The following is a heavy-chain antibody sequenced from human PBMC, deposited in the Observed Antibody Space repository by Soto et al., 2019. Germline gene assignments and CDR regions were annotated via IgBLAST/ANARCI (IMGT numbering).Heavy chain of an antibody. CDR3: ARNRFYYYYGMDV. J-gene: IGHJ6*02. Sequence: PSETLSLTCAVYGGSFSGYYWSWIRQPPGKGLEWIGEINHSGSTNYNPSLKSRVTISVDTSKNQFSLKLSSVTAANTAVYYCARNRFYYYYGMDVWGQGXTVTVYS. CDR1: GGSFSGYY. V-gene: IGHV4-34*01. CDR2: INHSGST.